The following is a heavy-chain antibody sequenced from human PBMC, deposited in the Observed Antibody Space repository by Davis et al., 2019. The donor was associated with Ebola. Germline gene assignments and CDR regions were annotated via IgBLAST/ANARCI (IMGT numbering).Heavy chain of an antibody. CDR1: GYSISSGYY. V-gene: IGHV4-38-2*02. CDR3: ATDYGGNSVY. Sequence: MPSETLSLTCTVSGYSISSGYYWGWIRQPPGKGLEWIGSIYHSGSTYYNPSLKSRVTISVDTSKNQFSLKLSSVTAADTAVYYCATDYGGNSVYWGQGTLVTVSS. CDR2: IYHSGST. D-gene: IGHD4-23*01. J-gene: IGHJ4*02.